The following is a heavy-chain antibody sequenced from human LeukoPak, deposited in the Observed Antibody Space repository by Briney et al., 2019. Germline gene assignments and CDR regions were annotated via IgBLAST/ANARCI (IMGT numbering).Heavy chain of an antibody. Sequence: SETLSLTCTVSGGSINNYYWSWIRQPAGKGLEWIGRIYSSGNTNYISSLKSRVTISLDTSRNQFSLKVNSVTAADTAVYYCARGGAGQPDHSRFYQFMDVWGRGTTVTVSS. CDR2: IYSSGNT. CDR1: GGSINNYY. CDR3: ARGGAGQPDHSRFYQFMDV. V-gene: IGHV4-4*07. D-gene: IGHD2-2*01. J-gene: IGHJ6*03.